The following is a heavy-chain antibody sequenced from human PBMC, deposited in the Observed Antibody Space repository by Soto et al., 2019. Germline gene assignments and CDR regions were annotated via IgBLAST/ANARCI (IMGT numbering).Heavy chain of an antibody. D-gene: IGHD5-18*01. CDR3: AKVNTAMALDY. V-gene: IGHV3-30*18. CDR2: ILYDGRNK. Sequence: QVQLVESGGGVVQPGRSLRLSCAASGFTFSNYAMHWVRQAPGKGLEWVALILYDGRNKYYADSVKGRFTPSRDNSKNTLYLQMNSLRAEDTAVYYCAKVNTAMALDYWGQGTLIAVSS. CDR1: GFTFSNYA. J-gene: IGHJ4*02.